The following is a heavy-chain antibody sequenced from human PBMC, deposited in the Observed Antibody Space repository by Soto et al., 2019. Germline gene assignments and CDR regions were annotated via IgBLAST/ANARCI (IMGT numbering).Heavy chain of an antibody. Sequence: EVQLVESGGGLVQPGESLRLSCAASGFSFTSHWMSWVRQAPGKGLEWVATIKRDGSASYYLGSVKGRFTISRDNANDSLFLEMTSLRAKDTAVYYCARDQGREILASAFDFWGQGTKVTVSS. D-gene: IGHD5-12*01. J-gene: IGHJ3*01. CDR1: GFSFTSHW. CDR2: IKRDGSAS. V-gene: IGHV3-7*01. CDR3: ARDQGREILASAFDF.